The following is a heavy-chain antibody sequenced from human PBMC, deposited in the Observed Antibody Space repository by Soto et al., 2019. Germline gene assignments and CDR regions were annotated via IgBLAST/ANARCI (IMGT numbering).Heavy chain of an antibody. J-gene: IGHJ4*02. D-gene: IGHD2-2*01. CDR3: ARVNIVVVPAAIYDDY. CDR2: IYYSGST. CDR1: GGSISSGDYY. V-gene: IGHV4-30-4*01. Sequence: PSETLSLTCTVSGGSISSGDYYWSWIRQPPGRGLEWIGYIYYSGSTYYNPSLKSRVTISVDTSKNQFSLKLSSVTAADTTVYYCARVNIVVVPAAIYDDYWGQGTLVTVSS.